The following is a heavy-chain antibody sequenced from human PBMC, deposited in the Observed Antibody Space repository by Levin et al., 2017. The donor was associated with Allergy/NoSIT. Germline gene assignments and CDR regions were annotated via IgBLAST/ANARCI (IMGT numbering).Heavy chain of an antibody. J-gene: IGHJ5*02. CDR3: ARSTHRYAWGS. CDR1: GFTVSNSY. CDR2: INSDAST. D-gene: IGHD2-8*01. V-gene: IGHV3-53*01. Sequence: GGSLRLSCAASGFTVSNSYVIWVRQAPGKGLEWVSVINSDASTNYGDSVKGRFTVSSDNSKNTLYLQMNSLRDEDTAVYYCARSTHRYAWGSWGQGTLVTVSS.